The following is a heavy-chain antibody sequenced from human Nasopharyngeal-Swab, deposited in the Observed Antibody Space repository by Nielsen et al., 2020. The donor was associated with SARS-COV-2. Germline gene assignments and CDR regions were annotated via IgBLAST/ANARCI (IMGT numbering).Heavy chain of an antibody. V-gene: IGHV4-4*02. CDR1: GGSISSSNW. Sequence: SETLSLTCAVSGGSISSSNWWSWVRQPPGKGLEWIGEIYHSGSTNYNPSLKSRVTISVDKSKNQFSLKLSSVTAADTAVYYCARGRAFHRDIVVVVAAKSPFDYWGQGTLVTVS. CDR3: ARGRAFHRDIVVVVAAKSPFDY. J-gene: IGHJ4*02. CDR2: IYHSGST. D-gene: IGHD2-15*01.